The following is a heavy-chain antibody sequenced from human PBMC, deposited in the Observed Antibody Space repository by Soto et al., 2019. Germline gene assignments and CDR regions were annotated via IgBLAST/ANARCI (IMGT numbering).Heavy chain of an antibody. V-gene: IGHV4-31*03. CDR3: AGVQMVPTLSTFDY. D-gene: IGHD5-12*01. CDR1: GGSISSGGYY. Sequence: QVQLQESGPGLVKPSQTLSLTCTVSGGSISSGGYYWSWIRQHPGKGLEWIGYIYYSGSTYYNPSLTRRVTLTDDTSKNQFYRKLSSVTAADTAVYYCAGVQMVPTLSTFDYWGQGTLVTVSS. CDR2: IYYSGST. J-gene: IGHJ4*02.